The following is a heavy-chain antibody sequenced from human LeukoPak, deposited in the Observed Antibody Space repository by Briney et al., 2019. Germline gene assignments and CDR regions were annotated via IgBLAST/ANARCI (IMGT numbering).Heavy chain of an antibody. CDR3: ATEGYCSSTSCPIKLDY. Sequence: PGGSLRLSCAASGFTFSSYAMSWVRQAPGKGLEWVAVISYDGSNKYYADSVKGRFTISRDNSKNTLYLQMNSLRAEDTAVYYCATEGYCSSTSCPIKLDYWGQGTLVTVSS. D-gene: IGHD2-2*01. V-gene: IGHV3-30*03. J-gene: IGHJ4*02. CDR1: GFTFSSYA. CDR2: ISYDGSNK.